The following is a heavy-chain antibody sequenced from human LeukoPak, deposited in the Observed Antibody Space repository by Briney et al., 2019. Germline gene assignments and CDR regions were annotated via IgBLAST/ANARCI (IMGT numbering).Heavy chain of an antibody. Sequence: GGSLRLSCAASGFTFDDYAMHWVRQAPGKGLEWVSLISGDGGSTYYADSVKGRFTISRDNSENSLYLQMNSLGTEDTALYYCATSDFAAHFDCWGQGTLVTVSS. J-gene: IGHJ4*02. CDR2: ISGDGGST. CDR3: ATSDFAAHFDC. D-gene: IGHD2/OR15-2a*01. V-gene: IGHV3-43*02. CDR1: GFTFDDYA.